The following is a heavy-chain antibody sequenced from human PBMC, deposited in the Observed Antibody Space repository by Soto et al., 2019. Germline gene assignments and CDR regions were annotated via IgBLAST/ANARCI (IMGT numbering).Heavy chain of an antibody. CDR1: GASINSGDSY. D-gene: IGHD3-10*01. Sequence: QVQLQESGPGLVNPSQTLSLTCTVSGASINSGDSYWNWIRQQPGEGLQWIGYITYRGATYSIPSLKSRVTMSADTSKNQFSLKLSSVSAADTGMYYCARDSGESLRFFDYWGQGAPVTVSS. CDR2: ITYRGAT. J-gene: IGHJ4*02. CDR3: ARDSGESLRFFDY. V-gene: IGHV4-31*03.